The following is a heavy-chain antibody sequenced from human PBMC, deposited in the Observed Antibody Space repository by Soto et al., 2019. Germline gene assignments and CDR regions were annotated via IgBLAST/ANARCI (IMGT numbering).Heavy chain of an antibody. CDR1: GFTFSNAW. CDR3: TTGVRVVPAATKYYFDY. Sequence: EVQLVGSGGGLVKPGGSLRLSCAASGFTFSNAWMSWVRQAPGKGLEWVGRIKSKTDGGTTDYAAPVKGRFTISRDDSNNTLYLQMNSLKTEDTAVYYCTTGVRVVPAATKYYFDYWGQGTLVTASS. V-gene: IGHV3-15*01. J-gene: IGHJ4*02. CDR2: IKSKTDGGTT. D-gene: IGHD2-2*01.